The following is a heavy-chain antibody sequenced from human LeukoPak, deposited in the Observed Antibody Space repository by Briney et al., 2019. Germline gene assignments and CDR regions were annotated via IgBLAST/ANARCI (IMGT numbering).Heavy chain of an antibody. Sequence: RGESLKISCKGSGYSFTSYWIGWVRQMPGKGLKWMGVIYPGDSDTRYSPSFQGQVTISADKSISTAYLQWSSLKASDTAMYYCARHRGHYYDSMYGVFDYWGQGTLVTVSS. V-gene: IGHV5-51*01. D-gene: IGHD3-22*01. CDR3: ARHRGHYYDSMYGVFDY. CDR2: IYPGDSDT. J-gene: IGHJ4*02. CDR1: GYSFTSYW.